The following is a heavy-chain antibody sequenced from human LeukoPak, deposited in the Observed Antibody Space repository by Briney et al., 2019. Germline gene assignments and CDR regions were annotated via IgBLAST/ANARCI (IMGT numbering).Heavy chain of an antibody. CDR2: IYTSGST. Sequence: SETLFLTCTVSGDSISGYYWSWIRQPAGKGLEWIGRIYTSGSTNYNPSLKSRVTMSVDTSKNQVSLKLGPVTAADTAVYYCARETSYYYGSGSYESSYYCDYWGQGTLVTVSS. V-gene: IGHV4-4*07. D-gene: IGHD3-10*01. CDR3: ARETSYYYGSGSYESSYYCDY. CDR1: GDSISGYY. J-gene: IGHJ4*02.